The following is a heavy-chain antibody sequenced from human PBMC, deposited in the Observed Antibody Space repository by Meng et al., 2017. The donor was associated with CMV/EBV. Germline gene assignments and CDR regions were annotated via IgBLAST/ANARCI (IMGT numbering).Heavy chain of an antibody. D-gene: IGHD2-15*01. CDR3: AKDPIAHAGSYFDS. V-gene: IGHV3-23*01. CDR2: LGGAGGIT. J-gene: IGHJ4*02. Sequence: GESLKISCVVSGFTLKTQMMTWVRQAPGKGLEWVAGLGGAGGITLYADSVKGRFPISRDKSKNTLYLEMNSLRANDTALYFCAKDPIAHAGSYFDSWGQGTLVTVSS. CDR1: GFTLKTQM.